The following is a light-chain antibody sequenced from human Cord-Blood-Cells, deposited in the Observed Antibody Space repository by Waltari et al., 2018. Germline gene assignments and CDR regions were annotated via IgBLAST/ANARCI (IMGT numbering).Light chain of an antibody. Sequence: DIVMTHSPDSLAVSLVEMATINRKSSRSVLYSSNNKTYLAWYQQKPGQPPKLLIYWASTRESGVPDRFSGSGSGTDITLTISSLQAEDVAVYYCQQYYSTPRTFGQGTKLEIK. CDR1: RSVLYSSNNKTY. J-gene: IGKJ2*02. CDR2: WAS. CDR3: QQYYSTPRT. V-gene: IGKV4-1*01.